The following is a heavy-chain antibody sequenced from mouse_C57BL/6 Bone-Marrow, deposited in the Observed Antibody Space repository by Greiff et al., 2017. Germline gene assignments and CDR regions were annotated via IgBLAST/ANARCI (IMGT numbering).Heavy chain of an antibody. D-gene: IGHD1-1*01. Sequence: QVQLQQSGAELVKPGASVKMSCKASGYTFTSYWITWVKQRPGQGLEWIGDIYPGSGSTNYNEKFKSKATLTVDTSSSTAYMQLSSLTSEDSAVYYCARERGLLPYARDYWGQGTSVTVSS. V-gene: IGHV1-55*01. CDR2: IYPGSGST. J-gene: IGHJ4*01. CDR1: GYTFTSYW. CDR3: ARERGLLPYARDY.